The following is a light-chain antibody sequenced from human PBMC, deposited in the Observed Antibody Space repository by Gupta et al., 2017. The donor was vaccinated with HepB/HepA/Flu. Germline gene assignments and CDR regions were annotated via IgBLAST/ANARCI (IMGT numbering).Light chain of an antibody. CDR3: QQYGTAPV. CDR1: QNVVTNY. V-gene: IGKV3-20*01. Sequence: EIVLTQSPGTLSLSPGERSTLSCRASQNVVTNYLAWYQQRPGQAPSRLIYGASNRATGIPDRFTGRGSGTDFTLTITRLEPEDSAVYYCQQYGTAPVFGGGTKVEIK. CDR2: GAS. J-gene: IGKJ4*01.